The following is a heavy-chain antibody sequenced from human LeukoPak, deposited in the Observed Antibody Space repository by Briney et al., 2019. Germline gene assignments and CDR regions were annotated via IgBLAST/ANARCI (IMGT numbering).Heavy chain of an antibody. CDR2: IIPIFGTA. Sequence: VASVKVSCKASGGTFSSYAISWVRQAPGQGLEWMGGIIPIFGTANYAQKFQGRVTITADESTSTAYMELSSLRSEDTAVYYCARAGAGLVVVPAAMVYWGQGTLVTVSS. J-gene: IGHJ4*02. CDR1: GGTFSSYA. CDR3: ARAGAGLVVVPAAMVY. D-gene: IGHD2-2*01. V-gene: IGHV1-69*13.